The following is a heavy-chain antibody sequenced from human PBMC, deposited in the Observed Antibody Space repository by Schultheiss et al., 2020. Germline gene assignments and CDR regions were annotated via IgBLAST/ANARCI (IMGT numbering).Heavy chain of an antibody. D-gene: IGHD6-6*01. V-gene: IGHV3-30*03. CDR3: ARDAVAARDY. CDR1: AFTFSSYG. Sequence: GGSLRLSCAASAFTFSSYGMHWVRQAPGKGLEWVAVISYDGSNKYYADSVKGRFTISRDNAKNLLYLQMNGLRAEDTAVYYCARDAVAARDYWGQGTPVTVSS. J-gene: IGHJ4*02. CDR2: ISYDGSNK.